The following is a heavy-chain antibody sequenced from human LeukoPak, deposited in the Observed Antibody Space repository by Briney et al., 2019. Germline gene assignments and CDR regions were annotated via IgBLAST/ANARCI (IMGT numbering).Heavy chain of an antibody. CDR1: GFTVSSNY. CDR2: IYSGGST. Sequence: GGSLRLSCAASGFTVSSNYMSWVRQAPGKGLEWVSVIYSGGSTYYADSVKGRFTISRDNSKNTLYLQMNSLRAEDTAVYYCARNSIRYYYYYMDVRGKGTTVTISS. J-gene: IGHJ6*03. CDR3: ARNSIRYYYYYMDV. D-gene: IGHD3-3*02. V-gene: IGHV3-66*01.